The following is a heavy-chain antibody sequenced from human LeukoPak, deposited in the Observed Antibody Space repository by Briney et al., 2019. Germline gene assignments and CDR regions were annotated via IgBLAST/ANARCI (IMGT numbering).Heavy chain of an antibody. CDR2: ISYDGSNK. Sequence: GGSLRLSCAASGFTFSSYAMHWVRQAPGKGLEWVAVISYDGSNKYYADSVKGRFTISRDNSKNTLYLQMNSLRAEDTAVYYCARDWEWLNNGIPYYFDYWGQGTLVTVSS. CDR1: GFTFSSYA. D-gene: IGHD3-3*01. CDR3: ARDWEWLNNGIPYYFDY. J-gene: IGHJ4*02. V-gene: IGHV3-30-3*01.